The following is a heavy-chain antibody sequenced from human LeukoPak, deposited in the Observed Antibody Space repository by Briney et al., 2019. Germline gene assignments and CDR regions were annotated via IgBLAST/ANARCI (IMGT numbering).Heavy chain of an antibody. D-gene: IGHD2-21*02. CDR1: GGSISSSSSY. CDR3: ARSIVVVTATLYYFDY. V-gene: IGHV4-39*01. J-gene: IGHJ4*02. Sequence: PSETLSLTCTVSGGSISSSSSYWGWICQPPGKGLEWIGSIYYSGSTYYNPSLKSRVTISVDTSKNQFSLKLSSVTAADTAVYYCARSIVVVTATLYYFDYWGQGTLVTVSS. CDR2: IYYSGST.